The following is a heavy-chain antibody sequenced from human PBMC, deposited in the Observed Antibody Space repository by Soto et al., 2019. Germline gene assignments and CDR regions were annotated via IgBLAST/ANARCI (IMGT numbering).Heavy chain of an antibody. V-gene: IGHV3-7*01. CDR1: GFTFSSYW. J-gene: IGHJ4*02. CDR3: ARAPIKYSSSCDY. Sequence: EVQLVESGGGLVQPGGSLRLSCAASGFTFSSYWMSWVRQAPGKGLEWVANIKQDGSEKYYVDSVKGRFTISRDNAKNSLYLQMNSLRAEDKAVYYCARAPIKYSSSCDYWGQGTLVTVSS. CDR2: IKQDGSEK. D-gene: IGHD6-13*01.